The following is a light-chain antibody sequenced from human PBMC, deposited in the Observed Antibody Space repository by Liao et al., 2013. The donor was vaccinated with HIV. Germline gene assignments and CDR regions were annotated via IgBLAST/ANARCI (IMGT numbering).Light chain of an antibody. J-gene: IGLJ2*01. Sequence: SYVLTQPPSVSVAPGKTARITCGGNIIGSKSVHWYQQKPGQAPVLVIYYDSDRPSGIPERFSGSNSGNTATLTISRVEAGDEADYYCQVWDNSSDHVVFGGGTKLTVL. V-gene: IGLV3-21*01. CDR3: QVWDNSSDHVV. CDR1: IIGSKS. CDR2: YDS.